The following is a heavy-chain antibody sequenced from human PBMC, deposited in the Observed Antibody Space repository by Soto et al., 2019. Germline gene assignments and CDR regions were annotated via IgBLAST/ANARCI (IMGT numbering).Heavy chain of an antibody. D-gene: IGHD3-10*01. CDR2: IIPIFDAT. Sequence: QVQLVQSGPEVKKPGSSVKVSCKVSGGPFSTPSISWVRQAPGQGLMWMGGIIPIFDATNYAQMFQGRVTITADDSTSTAYMELSSLRSDDTAVYYCARDLPNRSGRVWGPGTLVTVSS. CDR3: ARDLPNRSGRV. J-gene: IGHJ4*02. V-gene: IGHV1-69*01. CDR1: GGPFSTPS.